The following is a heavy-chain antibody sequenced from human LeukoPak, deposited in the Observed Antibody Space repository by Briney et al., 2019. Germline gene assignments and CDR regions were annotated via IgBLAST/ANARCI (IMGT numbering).Heavy chain of an antibody. V-gene: IGHV3-21*01. J-gene: IGHJ4*02. CDR3: ARVDVDIVATSFDY. Sequence: KPGGSLRLSCAASGFTFSSYSMNWVRQAPGKGLEWVSSISSSSSYIYYADSVKGRFTISRDNAKNSLYLQMNSLRAEDTAVYYCARVDVDIVATSFDYWGQGTLVTVSS. CDR1: GFTFSSYS. CDR2: ISSSSSYI. D-gene: IGHD5-12*01.